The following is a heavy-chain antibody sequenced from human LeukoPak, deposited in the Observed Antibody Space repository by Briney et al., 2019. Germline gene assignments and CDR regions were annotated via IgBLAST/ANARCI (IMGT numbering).Heavy chain of an antibody. J-gene: IGHJ3*02. Sequence: GGSLRLSCAASGFTVSSNYMSWVHQAPGKGLEWVSVIYSGGSTYYADSVKGRFTISRDNSKNTLYLQMNSLRAEDTAVYYCAKLGATRAFDIWGQGTMVTVSS. CDR2: IYSGGST. CDR3: AKLGATRAFDI. CDR1: GFTVSSNY. D-gene: IGHD1-26*01. V-gene: IGHV3-66*04.